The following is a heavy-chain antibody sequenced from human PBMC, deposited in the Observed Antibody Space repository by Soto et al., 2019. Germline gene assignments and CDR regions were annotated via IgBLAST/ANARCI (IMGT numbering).Heavy chain of an antibody. CDR2: ISYDGSNK. D-gene: IGHD3-10*01. Sequence: GGSLRLSCAASGFTFSSYGMHWVRQAPGKGLEWVAVISYDGSNKYYADSVKGRFTISRDNSKNTLYLQMNSLRAEDTAVYYCAKGIISGEGTDYYYYYGMDVWGQGTTVTVSS. CDR1: GFTFSSYG. J-gene: IGHJ6*02. V-gene: IGHV3-30*18. CDR3: AKGIISGEGTDYYYYYGMDV.